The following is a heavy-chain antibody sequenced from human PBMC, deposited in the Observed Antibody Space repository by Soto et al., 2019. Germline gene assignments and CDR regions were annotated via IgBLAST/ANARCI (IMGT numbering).Heavy chain of an antibody. Sequence: ASVKVSCKASGYTFTSYDINWVLQATGQGLEWMGWMNPNSGNTDYAQKFQGRVTLTSNTSISTAYMELSSLRSEDTAVYYCTRAAYYYDSSGYYPGDYWGQGSLVTVSS. CDR3: TRAAYYYDSSGYYPGDY. D-gene: IGHD3-22*01. J-gene: IGHJ4*02. CDR1: GYTFTSYD. CDR2: MNPNSGNT. V-gene: IGHV1-8*01.